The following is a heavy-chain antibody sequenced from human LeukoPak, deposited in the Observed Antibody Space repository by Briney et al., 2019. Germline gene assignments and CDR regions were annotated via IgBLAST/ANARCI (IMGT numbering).Heavy chain of an antibody. CDR2: IYTSGST. J-gene: IGHJ3*02. CDR1: GGSISSYY. D-gene: IGHD6-19*01. CDR3: AREPQRTVADPLDAFDI. V-gene: IGHV4-4*07. Sequence: QPSETLPLTCTVSGGSISSYYWSWIRQPAGKGLEWIGRIYTSGSTNYNPSLKSRVTMSVDTSKNQFSLKLSSVTAADTAVYYCAREPQRTVADPLDAFDIWGQGTMVTVSS.